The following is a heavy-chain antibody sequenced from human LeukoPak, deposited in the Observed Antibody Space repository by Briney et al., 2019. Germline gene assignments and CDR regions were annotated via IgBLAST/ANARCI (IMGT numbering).Heavy chain of an antibody. D-gene: IGHD5-12*01. CDR2: ISSSGSTI. V-gene: IGHV3-48*03. J-gene: IGHJ6*02. Sequence: PGGSLRLSCAASGFTFSSYEMNWVRQAPGKGLEWVSYISSSGSTIYYADSVKGRFTISRDNAKNSLYLQMNSLRAEDTAVYYCARDWGTRYSGYDYYYYGMDVWGQGTTVTVSS. CDR3: ARDWGTRYSGYDYYYYGMDV. CDR1: GFTFSSYE.